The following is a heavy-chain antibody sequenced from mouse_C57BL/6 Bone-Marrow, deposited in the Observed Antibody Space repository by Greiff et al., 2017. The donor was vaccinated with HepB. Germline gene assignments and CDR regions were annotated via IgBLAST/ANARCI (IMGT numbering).Heavy chain of an antibody. Sequence: QVQLQQSGPELVKPGASVKISCKASGYAFSSSWMNWVKQRPGKGLEWIGRIYPGDGDTNYNGKFKGKATLTADKSSSTAYMQLSSLTSEDSAVYVCGRGMIYYGFFDYWGQGTTLTVSS. CDR2: IYPGDGDT. CDR1: GYAFSSSW. V-gene: IGHV1-82*01. CDR3: GRGMIYYGFFDY. D-gene: IGHD2-2*01. J-gene: IGHJ2*01.